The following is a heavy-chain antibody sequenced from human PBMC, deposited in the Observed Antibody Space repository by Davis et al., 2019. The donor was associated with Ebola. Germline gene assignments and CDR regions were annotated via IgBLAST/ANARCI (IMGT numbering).Heavy chain of an antibody. D-gene: IGHD4-23*01. V-gene: IGHV3-9*01. CDR3: ARDRNYGDNWLDFDF. J-gene: IGHJ4*02. CDR1: GGSISGSDFY. Sequence: PGGSLRLSCTVSGGSISGSDFYWSWVRQRPGKGLEWVAGLSWNSGTIGYADSVKGRFTVSRDTARNSLYLQMNSLRPEDTAFYYCARDRNYGDNWLDFDFWGRGTLVTVSS. CDR2: LSWNSGTI.